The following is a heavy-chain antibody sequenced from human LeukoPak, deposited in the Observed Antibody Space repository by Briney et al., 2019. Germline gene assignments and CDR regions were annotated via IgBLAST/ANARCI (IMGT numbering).Heavy chain of an antibody. Sequence: ASVRVSCKVSGYTLTELSMHWVRRAPGKGLEWMGGFDPEDGETIYAQKFQGRVTMTEDTSTDTAYMELSSLRSEDTAVYYCATGRSIAATGYFDYWGQGTLDSVSS. V-gene: IGHV1-24*01. CDR1: GYTLTELS. J-gene: IGHJ4*02. CDR3: ATGRSIAATGYFDY. D-gene: IGHD6-13*01. CDR2: FDPEDGET.